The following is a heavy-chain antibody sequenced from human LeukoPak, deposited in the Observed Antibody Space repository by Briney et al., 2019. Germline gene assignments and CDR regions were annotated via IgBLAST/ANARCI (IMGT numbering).Heavy chain of an antibody. D-gene: IGHD1-26*01. J-gene: IGHJ6*04. Sequence: GGSLRLSCAASGFTFSSYVMHWVRQATGKGLEWVSSIGTAGDPYYPGSVKGRFTISRENAKNSLYLQMNSLRAGDTAVCYFARGKEGGGMDVWGKGTTVTVSS. CDR3: ARGKEGGGMDV. V-gene: IGHV3-13*05. CDR1: GFTFSSYV. CDR2: IGTAGDP.